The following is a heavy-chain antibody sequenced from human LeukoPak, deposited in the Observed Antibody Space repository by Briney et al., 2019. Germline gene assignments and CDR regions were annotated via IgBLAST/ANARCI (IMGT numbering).Heavy chain of an antibody. CDR3: ARGKRRFDS. CDR2: MSESGSSI. Sequence: GGTLRLSCAASGFTFSDNYMSWIRQAPGKGLEWVSYMSESGSSIYYAASVKGRFTISRDNVNHSLFLQMNSLRAEDTAVYYCARGKRRFDSWGQGTLVTVSS. V-gene: IGHV3-11*01. CDR1: GFTFSDNY. J-gene: IGHJ4*02.